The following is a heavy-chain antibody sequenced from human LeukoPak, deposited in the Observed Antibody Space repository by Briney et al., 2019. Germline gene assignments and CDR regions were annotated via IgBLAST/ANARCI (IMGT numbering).Heavy chain of an antibody. CDR2: LYSDGTT. CDR3: ARGSSGTTKRYYFDH. V-gene: IGHV4-4*07. D-gene: IGHD3-22*01. Sequence: SETLSLTCTVSGASISGDYWTWVRQPADKGLEWIGRLYSDGTTYYNPSLKSRVTMSVDTSKNQFSLKLRSVTAADTAIYYCARGSSGTTKRYYFDHWGQGALVAVSS. J-gene: IGHJ4*02. CDR1: GASISGDY.